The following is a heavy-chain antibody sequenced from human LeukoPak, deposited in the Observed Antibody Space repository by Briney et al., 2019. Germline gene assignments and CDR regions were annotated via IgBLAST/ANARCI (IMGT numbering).Heavy chain of an antibody. CDR1: GYSITNNYY. J-gene: IGHJ3*02. Sequence: SETLSLTCTVSGYSITNNYYWDWIRQPPGKGLEWIGRIYTSGSTNYNPSLKSRVTMSVDTSKNQFSLKLSSVTAADTAVYYCARADEYYYGSGSYPHDAFDIWGQGTMVTVSS. D-gene: IGHD3-10*01. V-gene: IGHV4-38-2*02. CDR2: IYTSGST. CDR3: ARADEYYYGSGSYPHDAFDI.